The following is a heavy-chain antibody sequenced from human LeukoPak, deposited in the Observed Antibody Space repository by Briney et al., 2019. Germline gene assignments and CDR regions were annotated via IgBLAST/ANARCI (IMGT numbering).Heavy chain of an antibody. CDR1: GRSISSYY. CDR2: IYTSGST. J-gene: IGHJ4*02. V-gene: IGHV4-4*07. CDR3: ARDPNFWSGYHRDYFDY. D-gene: IGHD3-3*01. Sequence: PSETLSLTCTASGRSISSYYWSWIRQPAGKGLEWIGRIYTSGSTNYSRSLKRRVTMSVDTSRNQVSRNLSSGTPADTAVYYCARDPNFWSGYHRDYFDYWGQGTLVTVSS.